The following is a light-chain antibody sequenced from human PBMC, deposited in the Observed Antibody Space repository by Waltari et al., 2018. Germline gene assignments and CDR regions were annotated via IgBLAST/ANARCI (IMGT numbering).Light chain of an antibody. Sequence: DIVLTQSPGILSLSPGERATLSCRASQSVSSSYLAWYQQKPGQTPRLLIYGASSRATGISDRFSGSGSGTDFTLTISRLEPEDFAVYYCQQYGSSPCTFGQGTKLEIK. J-gene: IGKJ2*02. CDR2: GAS. V-gene: IGKV3-20*01. CDR1: QSVSSSY. CDR3: QQYGSSPCT.